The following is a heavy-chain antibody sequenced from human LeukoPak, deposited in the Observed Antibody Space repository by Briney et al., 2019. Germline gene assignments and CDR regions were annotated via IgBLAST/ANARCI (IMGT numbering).Heavy chain of an antibody. J-gene: IGHJ5*02. CDR2: MKPNSGNT. V-gene: IGHV1-8*02. CDR1: GYTFTSYY. CDR3: ARMATDGTMNWFDP. Sequence: GASVKVSCKASGYTFTSYYMHWVRQATGQGLEWMGWMKPNSGNTGYAQKFQGRVTMTRNTSTNTAYMELSSLRSEDTAMYYCARMATDGTMNWFDPWGQGTLVIVSS. D-gene: IGHD6-13*01.